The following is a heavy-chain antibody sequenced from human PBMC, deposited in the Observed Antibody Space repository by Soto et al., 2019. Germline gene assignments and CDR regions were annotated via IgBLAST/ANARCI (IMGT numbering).Heavy chain of an antibody. CDR3: ARVDNYYDSSGYSDAFDI. Sequence: SETLSLTCAVSGGSISSSNWWSWVRQPPGKGLEWIGEIYHSVSTNYNPSLKSRVTISVDKSKNQFSLKLSSVTAADTAVYYCARVDNYYDSSGYSDAFDIWGQGTMVTV. V-gene: IGHV4-4*02. D-gene: IGHD3-22*01. CDR2: IYHSVST. J-gene: IGHJ3*02. CDR1: GGSISSSNW.